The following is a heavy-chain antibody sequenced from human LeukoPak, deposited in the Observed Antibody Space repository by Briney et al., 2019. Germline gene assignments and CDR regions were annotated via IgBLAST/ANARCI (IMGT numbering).Heavy chain of an antibody. J-gene: IGHJ3*02. Sequence: GGSLRLSCAASGFNFSSYSMNWVRQAPGKGLEWVSSISSSSSYIYYADSVKGRFTISRDNAKNSLYRQMNSLRAEDTSVYYCARGIVVVPAGAFDIWGQGTMVTVSS. V-gene: IGHV3-21*01. D-gene: IGHD2-2*01. CDR1: GFNFSSYS. CDR2: ISSSSSYI. CDR3: ARGIVVVPAGAFDI.